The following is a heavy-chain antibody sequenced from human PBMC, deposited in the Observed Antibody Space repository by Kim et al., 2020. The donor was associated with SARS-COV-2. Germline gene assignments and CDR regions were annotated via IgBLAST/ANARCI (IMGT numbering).Heavy chain of an antibody. J-gene: IGHJ4*02. CDR2: NYYSGST. CDR3: ASFVHSSGWYRGDYFDY. Sequence: SETLSLTCTVSGGSISSYYWSWIRQPPGKGLEWIGYNYYSGSTNYNPSLKSRVTISVDTSKNQFSLKLSSVTAADTAVYYCASFVHSSGWYRGDYFDYWGQGTLVTVSS. CDR1: GGSISSYY. V-gene: IGHV4-59*01. D-gene: IGHD6-19*01.